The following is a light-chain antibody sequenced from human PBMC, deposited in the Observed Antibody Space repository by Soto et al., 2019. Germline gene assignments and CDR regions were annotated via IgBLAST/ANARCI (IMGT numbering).Light chain of an antibody. CDR3: LQDHDDSWT. V-gene: IGKV1-6*01. J-gene: IGKJ1*01. Sequence: IQLTQSPSSLSASVGDRVTISCRASRGIRNVLTWYQHAPGKDPKLLIYGASILHSGVPSRFSGSGSGTDFTLTISSLLPEDFATYYCLQDHDDSWTFGQGTKVDIK. CDR2: GAS. CDR1: RGIRNV.